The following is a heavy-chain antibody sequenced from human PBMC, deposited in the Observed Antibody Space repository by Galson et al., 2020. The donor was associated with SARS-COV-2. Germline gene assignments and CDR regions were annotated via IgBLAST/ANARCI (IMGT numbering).Heavy chain of an antibody. Sequence: GGSLRLSCAGSGLTFSSYEMNWVRQAPGKGLEWVSYISGSGTNMYYADSVKGRFTISRDNARSSLYLQMTSLRAEDTAVYYCASPYLAAASFFGAFDIWGLGTMVTVSS. J-gene: IGHJ3*02. CDR1: GLTFSSYE. CDR2: ISGSGTNM. CDR3: ASPYLAAASFFGAFDI. D-gene: IGHD2-15*01. V-gene: IGHV3-48*03.